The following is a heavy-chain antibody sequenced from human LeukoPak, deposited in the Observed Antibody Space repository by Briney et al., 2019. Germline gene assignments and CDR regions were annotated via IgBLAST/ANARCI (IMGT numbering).Heavy chain of an antibody. D-gene: IGHD6-13*01. CDR2: INHSGST. V-gene: IGHV4-34*01. Sequence: SETLSLTCAVYGGSFGGYYWSWIRQPPGKGLEWIGEINHSGSTNYNPSLKSRVTISVDTSKNQFSLKLSSVTAADTAVYYCARMTPGIAAAGNWEDYWGQGTLVTVSS. CDR1: GGSFGGYY. J-gene: IGHJ4*02. CDR3: ARMTPGIAAAGNWEDY.